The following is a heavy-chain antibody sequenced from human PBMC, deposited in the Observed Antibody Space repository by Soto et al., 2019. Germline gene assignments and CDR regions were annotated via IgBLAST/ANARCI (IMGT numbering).Heavy chain of an antibody. CDR3: ARADLFGELLNWFDP. Sequence: SETLSLTCTVSGGSISSYYWSWIRQPPGKGLEWIGYIYYSGSTNYNPSLKSRVTISVDTSKNQFSLKLSSVTAADTAVYYCARADLFGELLNWFDPWGQGTLVTVSS. CDR2: IYYSGST. CDR1: GGSISSYY. D-gene: IGHD3-10*01. V-gene: IGHV4-59*01. J-gene: IGHJ5*02.